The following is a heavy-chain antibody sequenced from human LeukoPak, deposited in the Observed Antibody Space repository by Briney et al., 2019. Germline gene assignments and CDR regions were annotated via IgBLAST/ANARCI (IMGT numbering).Heavy chain of an antibody. CDR1: GFTFSSYS. D-gene: IGHD3-10*01. CDR2: SNPDGSDT. Sequence: GGSVRLCCAASGFTFSSYSMNWVRQAPGKGLVWVARSNPDGSDTTYADSVKGRFTISRDNAKNILYLQMNSLRVEDTALYYCTSDTFGKYDSWGQGTLATVSS. J-gene: IGHJ4*02. CDR3: TSDTFGKYDS. V-gene: IGHV3-74*01.